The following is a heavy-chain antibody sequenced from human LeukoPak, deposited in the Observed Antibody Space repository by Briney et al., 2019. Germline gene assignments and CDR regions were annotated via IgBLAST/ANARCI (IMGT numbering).Heavy chain of an antibody. J-gene: IGHJ6*02. CDR3: ARGAYSSSWYHYYYYYGMDV. CDR1: GYTFTSYD. D-gene: IGHD6-13*01. V-gene: IGHV1-8*01. CDR2: MNPNSGNT. Sequence: ASVKVSFKASGYTFTSYDINWVRQATGQGLEWMGWMNPNSGNTGYAQKFQGRVTMTRNTSISTAYMELSSLRSEDTAVYYCARGAYSSSWYHYYYYYGMDVWGQGTTVTVSS.